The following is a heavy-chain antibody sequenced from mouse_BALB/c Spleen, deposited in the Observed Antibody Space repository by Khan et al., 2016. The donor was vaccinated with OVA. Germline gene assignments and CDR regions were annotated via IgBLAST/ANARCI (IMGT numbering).Heavy chain of an antibody. CDR2: ISYSGST. CDR3: ASERLLLRLPDYFDY. D-gene: IGHD1-1*01. V-gene: IGHV3-2*02. Sequence: EVQLQESGPGLLKPSQSLSLTCTVTGYSFTSDYAWNLIRQFPGNQVECMAFISYSGSTTYSQSLRSRIPITRDTSKNQFFLQLNSVTTEDTATYYCASERLLLRLPDYFDYWGQGTTLTVSS. CDR1: GYSFTSDYA. J-gene: IGHJ2*01.